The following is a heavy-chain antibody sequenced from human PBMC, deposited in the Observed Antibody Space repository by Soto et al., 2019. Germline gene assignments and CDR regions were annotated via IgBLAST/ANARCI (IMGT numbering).Heavy chain of an antibody. CDR3: ARGYDTSMDV. J-gene: IGHJ6*02. Sequence: SETLSLTCTVSGGSISSSSYSWGWIRQPPGKGPEWIGTFYYSGSTYYNPSLKSRVTISVDTTKNQFFLKLNSVTAADTAVYYCARGYDTSMDVWGQGTTVTVSS. V-gene: IGHV4-39*01. CDR2: FYYSGST. CDR1: GGSISSSSYS. D-gene: IGHD3-9*01.